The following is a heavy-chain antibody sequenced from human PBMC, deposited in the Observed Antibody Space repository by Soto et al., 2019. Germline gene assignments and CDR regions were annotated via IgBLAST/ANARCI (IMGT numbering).Heavy chain of an antibody. V-gene: IGHV5-10-1*01. CDR1: GYSFTSYW. J-gene: IGHJ6*02. Sequence: GESLKISCKGSGYSFTSYWIIRVLQMPGKGLEWMGRIDPSDSYTNYSPSFQGHVTISADKSISTAYLQWSSLKASDTAMYYCARKSSSWYGNYYYYGMDVWGQGTTVTVSS. CDR3: ARKSSSWYGNYYYYGMDV. D-gene: IGHD6-13*01. CDR2: IDPSDSYT.